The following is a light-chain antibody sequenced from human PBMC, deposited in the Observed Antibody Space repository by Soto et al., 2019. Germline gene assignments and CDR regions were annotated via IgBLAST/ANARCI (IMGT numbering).Light chain of an antibody. V-gene: IGKV3-15*01. CDR3: QQYNNWPPMYT. CDR1: QSVSSN. Sequence: EIVMTQSPATRSVSPGERATLSCRASQSVSSNLAWYQQKPGQAPRLLIYGASTRATGIPARFSGSGSGTEFTLNISSLQSEDSAVYYCQQYNNWPPMYTFGQGTKLEIK. CDR2: GAS. J-gene: IGKJ2*01.